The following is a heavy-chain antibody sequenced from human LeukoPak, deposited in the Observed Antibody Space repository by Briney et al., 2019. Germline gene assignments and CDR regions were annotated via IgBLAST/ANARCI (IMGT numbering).Heavy chain of an antibody. D-gene: IGHD2-15*01. Sequence: ASVKVSCKASGGTFSSYAISWVRQAPGQGLEWMGGIIPIFGTANYAQKFQGRVTIPTDESTSTAYMELSSLRSEDTAVYYCARSLGYCSGGSCSLNWFDPWGQGTLVTVSS. J-gene: IGHJ5*02. CDR1: GGTFSSYA. V-gene: IGHV1-69*05. CDR3: ARSLGYCSGGSCSLNWFDP. CDR2: IIPIFGTA.